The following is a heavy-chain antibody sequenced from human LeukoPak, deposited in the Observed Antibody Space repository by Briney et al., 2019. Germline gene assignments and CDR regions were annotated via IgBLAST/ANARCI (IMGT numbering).Heavy chain of an antibody. CDR1: GYTFTSYG. CDR3: ARLYGGYVGNWFDP. CDR2: ISAYNGNT. D-gene: IGHD5-12*01. V-gene: IGHV1-18*01. J-gene: IGHJ5*02. Sequence: ASVKVSCKASGYTFTSYGISWVRQAPGEGLEWMGWISAYNGNTNYAQKLQGRLTMNTTTSTSTAYMELRSLRSADTAVYYCARLYGGYVGNWFDPWGQGTLVTVSS.